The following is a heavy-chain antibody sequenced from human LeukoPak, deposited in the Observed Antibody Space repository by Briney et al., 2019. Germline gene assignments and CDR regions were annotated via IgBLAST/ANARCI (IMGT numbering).Heavy chain of an antibody. D-gene: IGHD3-3*01. CDR2: IYYSGST. CDR1: GGSISSYY. CDR3: ALRFLEWLLPPGYFDY. Sequence: SETLSLTCTVSGGSISSYYWSWIRQPPGKGLEWIGYIYYSGSTNYNPSLKSRVTISVDTSKNQFSLKLSSVTAADTAVYYCALRFLEWLLPPGYFDYWGQGTLVTVSS. V-gene: IGHV4-59*08. J-gene: IGHJ4*02.